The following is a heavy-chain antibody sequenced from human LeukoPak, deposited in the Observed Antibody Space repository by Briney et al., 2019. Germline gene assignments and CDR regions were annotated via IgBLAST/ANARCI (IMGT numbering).Heavy chain of an antibody. CDR3: ARDQNDSSGYYYVWFDP. CDR2: MIPFLGIA. V-gene: IGHV1-69*04. J-gene: IGHJ5*02. D-gene: IGHD3-22*01. Sequence: ASVKVSCKASGGIFSSYAITWVRQAPGQGLEWMGGMIPFLGIANYAQKFQGRVTITADKSTSTAYMELSSLRSEDTAVYYCARDQNDSSGYYYVWFDPWGQGTLVTVSS. CDR1: GGIFSSYA.